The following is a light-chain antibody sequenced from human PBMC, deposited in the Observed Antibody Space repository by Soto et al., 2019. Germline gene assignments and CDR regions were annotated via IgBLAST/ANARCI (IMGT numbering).Light chain of an antibody. Sequence: QSVLTQPPSVSGAPGQRVTISCTGRSSNIGAGYDVHWYQQLPGTAPKLLIYGNTNRPSGVPDRFSGSKSGTSASLAITGLQAEDEAHYYCQSYDSSLSAPYVFGTGTKVTVL. CDR1: SSNIGAGYD. CDR3: QSYDSSLSAPYV. V-gene: IGLV1-40*01. CDR2: GNT. J-gene: IGLJ1*01.